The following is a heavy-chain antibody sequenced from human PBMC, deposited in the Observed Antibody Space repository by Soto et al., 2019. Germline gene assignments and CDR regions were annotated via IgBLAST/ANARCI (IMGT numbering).Heavy chain of an antibody. V-gene: IGHV1-69*01. CDR1: GGTFSSYS. J-gene: IGHJ4*02. CDR2: IIPIFGTA. Sequence: QVQLVQSGAEVKKPGSSVKVSCKASGGTFSSYSINWVRQAPGQGLEWMGEIIPIFGTATYAQKFQGRVTITADEPTSTAYMERSSLRSEDTAVYYWARDGGRHSGGIDYWGQGTLVTVSS. CDR3: ARDGGRHSGGIDY. D-gene: IGHD1-26*01.